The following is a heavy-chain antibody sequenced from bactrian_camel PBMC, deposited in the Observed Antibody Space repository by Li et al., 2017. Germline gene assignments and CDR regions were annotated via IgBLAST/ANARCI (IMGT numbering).Heavy chain of an antibody. Sequence: MGWYRQTPEKKREGVATIYTDNGSAWYADFVKGRFTISHDNAKNTLYLQMNNLKPEDTAMYYCALDFSTSRRGYDVGGYYFLECKDRPYWGQGTQVTVS. V-gene: IGHV3S54*01. D-gene: IGHD2*01. CDR3: ALDFSTSRRGYDVGGYYFLECKDRPY. J-gene: IGHJ4*01. CDR2: IYTDNGSA.